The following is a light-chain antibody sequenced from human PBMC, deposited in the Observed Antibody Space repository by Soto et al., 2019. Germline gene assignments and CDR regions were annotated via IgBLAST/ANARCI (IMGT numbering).Light chain of an antibody. CDR1: QTITSY. J-gene: IGKJ2*01. CDR2: DTS. CDR3: QQSYSTPYT. V-gene: IGKV1-39*01. Sequence: DIQMTQSPSSLSASVGDRVTITCRTSQTITSYLNWYQQKPGKAPNLLIYDTSSLQSGVPSRFSGGGFGTHFTLTISTLQPEDFATYYCQQSYSTPYTFGQGTKLEIK.